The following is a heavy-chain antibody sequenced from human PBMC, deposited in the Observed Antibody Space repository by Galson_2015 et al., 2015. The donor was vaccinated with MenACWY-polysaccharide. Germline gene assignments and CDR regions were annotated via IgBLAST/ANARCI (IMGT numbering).Heavy chain of an antibody. V-gene: IGHV3-74*01. D-gene: IGHD5-18*01. CDR1: GFIFSNYW. CDR2: INSDAAII. J-gene: IGHJ4*02. CDR3: ARDRVDAVVIYDHTMFDS. Sequence: SLRLSCATSGFIFSNYWMHWVRQAPEEGRGWVSRINSDAAIINYADSVKGRFAISRDNARDTLYLEMNSLRAEDTGVYFCARDRVDAVVIYDHTMFDSWGQGVLVTVSS.